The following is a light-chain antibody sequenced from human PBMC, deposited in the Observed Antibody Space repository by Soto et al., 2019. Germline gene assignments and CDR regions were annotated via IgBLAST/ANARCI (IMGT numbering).Light chain of an antibody. Sequence: EIVMTQSPTTLSVSPGERATLSCRASQNVSSNLAWYQQKPGQAPRLLIYGASTRDTGIPARFSGSGSGTEFTLTISSLQPEDFAIYYCQQYNNYPRTFGQGTKLEIK. J-gene: IGKJ1*01. CDR3: QQYNNYPRT. CDR2: GAS. CDR1: QNVSSN. V-gene: IGKV3-15*01.